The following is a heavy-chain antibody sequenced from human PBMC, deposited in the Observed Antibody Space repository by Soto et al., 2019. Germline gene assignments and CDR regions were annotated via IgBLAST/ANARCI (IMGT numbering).Heavy chain of an antibody. CDR3: ASMFSSGWSPIPFDAFDI. D-gene: IGHD6-19*01. CDR2: IIPIFGTA. Sequence: QVQLVQSGAEVKKPGSSVKVSCKASGGTFSSYAISWVRQAPGQGLEWMGGIIPIFGTANYAQKFQGRVTITADESTSTAYMELSSLRSEDTAVYYCASMFSSGWSPIPFDAFDIWGQGTMVTVSS. V-gene: IGHV1-69*12. J-gene: IGHJ3*02. CDR1: GGTFSSYA.